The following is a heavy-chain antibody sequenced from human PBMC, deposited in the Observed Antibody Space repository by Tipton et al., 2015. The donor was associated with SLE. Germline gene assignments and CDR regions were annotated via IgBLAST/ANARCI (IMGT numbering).Heavy chain of an antibody. D-gene: IGHD3-10*01. CDR1: GGSISGYY. CDR2: IFPSGST. V-gene: IGHV4-4*08. CDR3: ARRSWGGVDY. J-gene: IGHJ4*02. Sequence: TLSLTCTVSGGSISGYYWTWIRQPPGKGLEWIGDIFPSGSTNYNPSPKSRVTISVDTSKNQFSLRLSSVTAADTAVYYCARRSWGGVDYWGQGTLVTVSS.